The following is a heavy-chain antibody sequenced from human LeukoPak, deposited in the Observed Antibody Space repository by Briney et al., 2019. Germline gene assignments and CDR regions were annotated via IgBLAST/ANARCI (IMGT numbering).Heavy chain of an antibody. CDR2: ISDSGST. CDR3: ARGDLITISY. J-gene: IGHJ4*02. D-gene: IGHD3-3*01. V-gene: IGHV4-59*01. Sequence: SETLSLTCTVSGGSISSYYCSWIRQPPGKGLESIGYISDSGSTSYNPSLKSRVTISVDTSKNRFSLELSSVTAADTAVYYCARGDLITISYWGQGTLVTVSS. CDR1: GGSISSYY.